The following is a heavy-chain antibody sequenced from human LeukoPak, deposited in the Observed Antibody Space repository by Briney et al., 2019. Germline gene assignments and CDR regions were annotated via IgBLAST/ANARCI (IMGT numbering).Heavy chain of an antibody. CDR1: GLTLSRYG. V-gene: IGHV3-30*03. CDR2: ISYDGSTK. CDR3: SGVPTVREGEWFDP. J-gene: IGHJ5*02. D-gene: IGHD3-16*01. Sequence: QSGRSLRLSCAASGLTLSRYGMHWVRQAPGKGLEWVAVISYDGSTKNYADSVKDRFTISRDNSENTLYLQMSSLRAEDTAVYYCSGVPTVREGEWFDPWGQGTLATVSS.